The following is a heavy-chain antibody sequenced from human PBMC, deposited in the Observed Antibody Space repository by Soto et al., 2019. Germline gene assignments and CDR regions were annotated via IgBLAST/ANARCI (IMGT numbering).Heavy chain of an antibody. V-gene: IGHV3-30*04. CDR1: GFTFGAYT. CDR2: ISYDGKNE. J-gene: IGHJ3*01. D-gene: IGHD1-26*01. CDR3: ARDRYSGRSDGFDV. Sequence: QVQLVESGGGVVQPGRSLRLSCAASGFTFGAYTMHWVRQPPGKGLEWVAVISYDGKNEHYTDPVKGLITVSRDNSRSTLYLQMNILKSEHTAVYYCARDRYSGRSDGFDVWGQGTMVTVSS.